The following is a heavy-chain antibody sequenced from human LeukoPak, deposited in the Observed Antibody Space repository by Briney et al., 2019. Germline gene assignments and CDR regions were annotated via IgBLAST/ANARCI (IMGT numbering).Heavy chain of an antibody. CDR2: IRSKANSYAT. J-gene: IGHJ6*02. Sequence: GETLRLSCAASGFTFSGSAMHWVRQASGKGLEWVGRIRSKANSYATAYAASVKGRFTISRDDSKNTAYLQMNSLKTEDTAVYYCTGRSSSSYYYYGMDVWGQGTTVTVSS. V-gene: IGHV3-73*01. CDR3: TGRSSSSYYYYGMDV. CDR1: GFTFSGSA. D-gene: IGHD6-13*01.